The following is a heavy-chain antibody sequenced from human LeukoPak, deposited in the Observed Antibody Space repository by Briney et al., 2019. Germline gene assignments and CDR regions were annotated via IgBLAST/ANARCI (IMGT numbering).Heavy chain of an antibody. CDR3: ASFLGYSYGWDY. V-gene: IGHV1-2*02. D-gene: IGHD5-18*01. CDR2: INPNSGGT. J-gene: IGHJ4*02. CDR1: GYTFTGYY. Sequence: ASVKVSCKASGYTFTGYYMHWVRQAPGQRLEWMGWINPNSGGTNYAQKFQGRVTMTRDTSISTAYMELSRLRSDDTAVYYCASFLGYSYGWDYWSQGTLVTVSS.